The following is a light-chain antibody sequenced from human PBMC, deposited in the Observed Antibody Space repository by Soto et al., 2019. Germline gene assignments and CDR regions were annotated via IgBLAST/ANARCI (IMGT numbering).Light chain of an antibody. CDR2: KNT. Sequence: QSVLTQPPSASGTPGQRVTISCSGSSPNIGTNYVYWYQQLPGTAPKLLIYKNTQRPSGVPDRFSVSKSGTSASLAISGLRSEVEADYFCSAWYASLSGHVVFGGGTKLTVL. CDR3: SAWYASLSGHVV. V-gene: IGLV1-47*01. J-gene: IGLJ2*01. CDR1: SPNIGTNY.